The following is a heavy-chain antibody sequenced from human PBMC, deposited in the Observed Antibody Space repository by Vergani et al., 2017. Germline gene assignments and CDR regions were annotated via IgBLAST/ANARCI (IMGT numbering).Heavy chain of an antibody. Sequence: QVQLVQSGAEVKKPGASVKVSCKASGYTFTSYDINWVRQATGQGLEWMGWMNPNSGNTGYAQKFQGRVTMTRNTSISTAYMELSSLGSEDTAVYYCARXLYPTVSHESIGKGYYYYMDVWGKGTTVTVSS. V-gene: IGHV1-8*01. J-gene: IGHJ6*03. D-gene: IGHD4-11*01. CDR2: MNPNSGNT. CDR3: ARXLYPTVSHESIGKGYYYYMDV. CDR1: GYTFTSYD.